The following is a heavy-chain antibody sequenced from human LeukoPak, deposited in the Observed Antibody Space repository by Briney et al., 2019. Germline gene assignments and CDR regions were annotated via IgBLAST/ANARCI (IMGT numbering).Heavy chain of an antibody. CDR2: IYYSGST. CDR1: GGSISSSSYY. V-gene: IGHV4-39*07. CDR3: ARVNEGYCSSTSCYYYYYYMDV. D-gene: IGHD2-2*01. Sequence: SETLSLTCTVSGGSISSSSYYWGWIRQPPGKGLEWIGSIYYSGSTYYNPSLKSRVTISVDTSKNQFSLKLSSVTAADTAVYYCARVNEGYCSSTSCYYYYYYMDVWGKGTTVTVSS. J-gene: IGHJ6*03.